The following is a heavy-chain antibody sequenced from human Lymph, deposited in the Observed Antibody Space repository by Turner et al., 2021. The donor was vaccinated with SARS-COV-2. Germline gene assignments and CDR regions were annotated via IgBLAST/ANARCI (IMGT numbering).Heavy chain of an antibody. CDR1: GGTFSSYA. J-gene: IGHJ4*02. CDR2: IIPIFGTA. CDR3: ARNLGYDNSGYYYDY. Sequence: QVQLVQSGAEVKKPGSSVKVSCKASGGTFSSYAISWVRQAPGQGLEWMGGIIPIFGTATYAQKFRGRVTITADESTNTAYMELSSLKSEDTAVLYCARNLGYDNSGYYYDYWGQGTLVTVSS. D-gene: IGHD3-22*01. V-gene: IGHV1-69*01.